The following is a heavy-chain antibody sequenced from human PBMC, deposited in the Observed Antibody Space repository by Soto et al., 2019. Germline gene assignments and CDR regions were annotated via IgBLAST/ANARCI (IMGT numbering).Heavy chain of an antibody. D-gene: IGHD6-19*01. CDR2: INAGNGNT. CDR1: GYTFTSYA. J-gene: IGHJ4*02. Sequence: GASVKVSCKASGYTFTSYAMHWVRQAPGQRLEWMGWINAGNGNTKYSQKFQGRVTITRDTSASTAYMELSSLRSEDTAVYYCARPEFSQPGIAVAGPSFDYWGQGTLVTVSS. V-gene: IGHV1-3*01. CDR3: ARPEFSQPGIAVAGPSFDY.